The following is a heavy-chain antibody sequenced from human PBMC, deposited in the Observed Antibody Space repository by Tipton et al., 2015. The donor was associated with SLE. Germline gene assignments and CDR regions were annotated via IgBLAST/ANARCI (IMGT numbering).Heavy chain of an antibody. Sequence: SLRLSCAASGFTFGSYAMSWVRQAPGKGLEWVSIIYGDYNTYYADSVKGRFTISRDNSKNTLYLQMNSLRVEDTAIYYCAKGAGWWSGWGQGTLVTVSS. CDR3: AKGAGWWSG. CDR1: GFTFGSYA. V-gene: IGHV3-23*03. J-gene: IGHJ4*02. D-gene: IGHD2-15*01. CDR2: IYGDYNT.